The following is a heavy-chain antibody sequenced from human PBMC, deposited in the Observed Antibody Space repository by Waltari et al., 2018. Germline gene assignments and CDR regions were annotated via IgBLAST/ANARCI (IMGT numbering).Heavy chain of an antibody. Sequence: EVQLVESGGGLVQPGGSLRLSCAASGFTFTSYYMHWVRQPPGKGRVVCLRISSDGTSTSYADSVKGRFTISRDNAKNTLFLQMNSLRAEDTGVYYCARGSHYSNDYWGQGTLVTVSS. CDR1: GFTFTSYY. CDR3: ARGSHYSNDY. CDR2: ISSDGTST. J-gene: IGHJ4*02. D-gene: IGHD1-26*01. V-gene: IGHV3-74*01.